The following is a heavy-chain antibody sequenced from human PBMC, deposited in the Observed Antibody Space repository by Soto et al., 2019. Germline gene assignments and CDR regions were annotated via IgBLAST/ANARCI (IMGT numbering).Heavy chain of an antibody. V-gene: IGHV1-69*01. CDR3: ARELDRITIFGVVTTYGMDV. CDR2: IIPIFGTA. J-gene: IGHJ6*02. Sequence: QVQLVQSGAEVKKPGSSVKVSCKASGGTFSSYAISWVRQAPGQGLEWMGGIIPIFGTANYAQKFQGRVTITADESTSTAYMELSSLRSEDTAVYYCARELDRITIFGVVTTYGMDVWGQGTTVTVSS. D-gene: IGHD3-3*01. CDR1: GGTFSSYA.